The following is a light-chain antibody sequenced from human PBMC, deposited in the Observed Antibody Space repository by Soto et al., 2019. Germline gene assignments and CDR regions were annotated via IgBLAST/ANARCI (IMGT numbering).Light chain of an antibody. V-gene: IGLV1-40*01. Sequence: QSVLTQPPSVSGAPGQRVTISCTGSSSNIGAGYAVHWYQQLPGTAPKLLIYGNTIRPSGVPDRFSGSRSGTSASLAITGLQAEDEADYYCQSHDNSLSGFCVFGTGTKLTVL. CDR3: QSHDNSLSGFCV. CDR2: GNT. J-gene: IGLJ1*01. CDR1: SSNIGAGYA.